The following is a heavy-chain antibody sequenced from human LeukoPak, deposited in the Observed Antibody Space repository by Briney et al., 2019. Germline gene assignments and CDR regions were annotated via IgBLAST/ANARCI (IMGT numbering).Heavy chain of an antibody. J-gene: IGHJ4*02. V-gene: IGHV4-59*01. D-gene: IGHD1-26*01. CDR3: AREVVGATTFDY. CDR1: GGSISSYY. Sequence: SETLSLTCTVSGGSISSYYWSWIRQPPGKGLEWIGYIYYSGSTNYNPSLKSRVTISVDTSKNQFSLKLSSVTAADTAVYYCAREVVGATTFDYWGQGTLVTVSS. CDR2: IYYSGST.